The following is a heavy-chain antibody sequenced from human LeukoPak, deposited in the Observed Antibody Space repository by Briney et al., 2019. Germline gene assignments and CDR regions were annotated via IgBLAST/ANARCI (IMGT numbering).Heavy chain of an antibody. CDR1: GFTFSTYG. V-gene: IGHV3-23*01. J-gene: IGHJ4*02. D-gene: IGHD3-10*01. Sequence: PGGSLRLSCGASGFTFSTYGMSWVRQAPGKGLEWVSGISGSGGRTYYADSVKGRFTISRDNSKNTLFLHMNSLRAEDTAVYSCAKGYYGSGSYGWFDYWGQGTLVTVSS. CDR3: AKGYYGSGSYGWFDY. CDR2: ISGSGGRT.